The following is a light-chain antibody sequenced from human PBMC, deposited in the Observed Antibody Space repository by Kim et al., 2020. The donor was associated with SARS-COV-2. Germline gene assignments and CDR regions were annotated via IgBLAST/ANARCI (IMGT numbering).Light chain of an antibody. Sequence: GQRFTIACSGRSSNIGANTVNWYQQFAGSAPKLLIFTSDQRPSGVPARFSGSKSGSSASLAISGLQPEDEGDYYCAAWDDSLNGPVFGGGTQLTVL. J-gene: IGLJ2*01. V-gene: IGLV1-44*01. CDR3: AAWDDSLNGPV. CDR1: SSNIGANT. CDR2: TSD.